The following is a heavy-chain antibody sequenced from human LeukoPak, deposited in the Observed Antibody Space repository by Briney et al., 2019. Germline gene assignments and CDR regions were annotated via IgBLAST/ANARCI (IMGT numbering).Heavy chain of an antibody. V-gene: IGHV3-74*01. J-gene: IGHJ5*02. CDR3: AREGWSPRANWFDP. Sequence: HPGGSLRLSCAASGFTFNNYWMHWVRQAPGKGLVWVSRINIDGSSASYADSVKGRFTISRDNAKNTLYLQMNSLRAEDTAVYYCAREGWSPRANWFDPWGQGTLVTVSS. D-gene: IGHD6-19*01. CDR2: INIDGSSA. CDR1: GFTFNNYW.